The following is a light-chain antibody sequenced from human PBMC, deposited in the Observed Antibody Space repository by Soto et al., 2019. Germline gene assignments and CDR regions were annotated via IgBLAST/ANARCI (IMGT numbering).Light chain of an antibody. CDR1: QSVLYSSNNRNY. CDR3: QQYYSTPQT. Sequence: DIVMTQSPDSLAVSLGERATINCKSSQSVLYSSNNRNYLAWFQQKPGQPPKLLIYWASTRESGVPDRFSGSGSEIDFTLTISSLQAEDVAVYYCQQYYSTPQTFGQGTKVEIK. J-gene: IGKJ1*01. CDR2: WAS. V-gene: IGKV4-1*01.